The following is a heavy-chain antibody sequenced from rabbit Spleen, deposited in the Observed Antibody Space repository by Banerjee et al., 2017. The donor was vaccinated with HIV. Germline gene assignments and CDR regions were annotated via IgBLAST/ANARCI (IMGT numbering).Heavy chain of an antibody. CDR1: GFDLNNYNY. CDR2: INIVTGKD. D-gene: IGHD5-1*01. CDR3: ARDLVTVIGWNFNL. Sequence: QSLEESGGGLVKPGGSLTLTCKTSGFDLNNYNYMCWVRQAPGKGLEWIACINIVTGKDVYATWAKGRFIMSRTSSTTVTLQMTSLTAADTATYICARDLVTVIGWNFNLWGPGTLVTVS. J-gene: IGHJ4*01. V-gene: IGHV1S40*01.